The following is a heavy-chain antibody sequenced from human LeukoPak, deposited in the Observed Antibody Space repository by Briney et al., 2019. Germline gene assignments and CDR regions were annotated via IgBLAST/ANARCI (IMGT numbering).Heavy chain of an antibody. V-gene: IGHV1-2*02. CDR1: GYTFTGYY. D-gene: IGHD3-10*01. CDR2: INPNSGGT. Sequence: ASVKVSCKASGYTFTGYYMDWVRQAPGQGLEWMGWINPNSGGTNYAQKFQGRVTMTRDTSISTAYMELSRLRSDDTAVYYCARGFGELYYYYYYMDVWGKGTTVTVSS. J-gene: IGHJ6*03. CDR3: ARGFGELYYYYYYMDV.